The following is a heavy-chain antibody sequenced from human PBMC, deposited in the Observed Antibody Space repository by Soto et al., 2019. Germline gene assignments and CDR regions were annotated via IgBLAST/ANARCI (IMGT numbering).Heavy chain of an antibody. CDR1: GGSISSSSYY. V-gene: IGHV4-39*01. D-gene: IGHD2-8*01. J-gene: IGHJ4*02. Sequence: SETLSLTCTVSGGSISSSSYYWGWIRQPPGKGLEWIGSIYYSGSTYYNPSLKSRVTISVDTSKNQFSLKLSSVTAADTAVYYCASYQQLGYCTNGVCYHYYFDYWGQGTLVTVSS. CDR3: ASYQQLGYCTNGVCYHYYFDY. CDR2: IYYSGST.